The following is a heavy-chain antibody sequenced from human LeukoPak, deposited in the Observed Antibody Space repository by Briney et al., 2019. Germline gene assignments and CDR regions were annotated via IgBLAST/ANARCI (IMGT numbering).Heavy chain of an antibody. J-gene: IGHJ5*02. CDR1: GGSFSGYY. Sequence: SETLSLTCAVYGGSFSGYYWSWIRQPPGKGLEWIGEINHSGSTNYNPSLKSRVTISVDTSKNQFSLKLNSVTAADTAVYYCARNMYYYGSGNYGVPNWFDPWGQGTLVTVSS. CDR3: ARNMYYYGSGNYGVPNWFDP. CDR2: INHSGST. D-gene: IGHD3-10*01. V-gene: IGHV4-34*01.